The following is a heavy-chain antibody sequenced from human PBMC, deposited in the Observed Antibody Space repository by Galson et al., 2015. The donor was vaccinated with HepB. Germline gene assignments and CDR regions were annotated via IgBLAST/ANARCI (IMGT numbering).Heavy chain of an antibody. CDR3: AKAEAAAGAIDY. CDR1: GFTFSSYG. J-gene: IGHJ4*02. CDR2: IRYDGSNK. Sequence: SLRLSCAASGFTFSSYGMHWVRQAPGKGLEWVAFIRYDGSNKYYADSVKGRFTISRDNSKNTLYLQMNSLRAEDTAVYYCAKAEAAAGAIDYWGQGTLVTVSS. D-gene: IGHD6-13*01. V-gene: IGHV3-30*02.